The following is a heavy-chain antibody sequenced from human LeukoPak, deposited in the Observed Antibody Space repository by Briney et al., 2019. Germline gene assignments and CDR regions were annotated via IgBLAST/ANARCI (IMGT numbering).Heavy chain of an antibody. CDR2: IKSDGSST. CDR3: ARAGEMRYMDA. Sequence: GGSLRLSCAASGLTFSRYWMHWVRHAPGKGLVWVSRIKSDGSSTSYADSVKGRFTISRDNAKNTLYLQMNSLRADDTAIYYCARAGEMRYMDAWGKGTAVTVSS. D-gene: IGHD5-24*01. CDR1: GLTFSRYW. J-gene: IGHJ6*03. V-gene: IGHV3-74*01.